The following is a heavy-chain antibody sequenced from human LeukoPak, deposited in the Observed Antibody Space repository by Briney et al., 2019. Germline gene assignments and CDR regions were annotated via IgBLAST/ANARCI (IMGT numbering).Heavy chain of an antibody. D-gene: IGHD2-15*01. J-gene: IGHJ4*02. CDR3: AKDGRRSGPAFVY. CDR1: GFTFSSYA. V-gene: IGHV3-23*01. Sequence: GGSLRLSCAASGFTFSSYAMSWVRQAPGKGLEWVSAISGSGGSTYYADSVKGRLTSSRDNSKNARYLQMNSLRAEDTAVYYCAKDGRRSGPAFVYWGQGPLVTVSS. CDR2: ISGSGGST.